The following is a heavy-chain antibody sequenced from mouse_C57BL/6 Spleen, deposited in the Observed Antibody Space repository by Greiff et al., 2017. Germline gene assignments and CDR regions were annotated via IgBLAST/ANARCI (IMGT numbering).Heavy chain of an antibody. V-gene: IGHV1-4*01. D-gene: IGHD1-1*01. J-gene: IGHJ2*01. Sequence: QVQLKESGAELARPGASVKMSCKASGYTFTSYTMHWVKQRPGQGLEWIGYINPSSGYTKYNQKFKDKATLTADKSSSTAYMQLSSLTSEDSAVYYCARSPYYGSSYHFDYWGQGTTLTVSS. CDR1: GYTFTSYT. CDR3: ARSPYYGSSYHFDY. CDR2: INPSSGYT.